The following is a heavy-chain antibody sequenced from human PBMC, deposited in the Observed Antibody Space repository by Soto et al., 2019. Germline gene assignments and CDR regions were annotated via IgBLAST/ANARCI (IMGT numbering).Heavy chain of an antibody. V-gene: IGHV4-28*01. J-gene: IGHJ6*02. CDR1: GYSISSSNW. Sequence: SETLSLTCAVSGYSISSSNWWGWIRQPPGKGLEWVGYIYYSGSTYYNPSLKSRVTMSVDTSKNQFSLKLSSVTAVDTAVYYCARNGGYYYGMDVWGQGTTVTVSS. CDR2: IYYSGST. CDR3: ARNGGYYYGMDV.